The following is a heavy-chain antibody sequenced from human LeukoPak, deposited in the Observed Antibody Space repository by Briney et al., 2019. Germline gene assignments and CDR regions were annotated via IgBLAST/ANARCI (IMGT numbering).Heavy chain of an antibody. D-gene: IGHD3-22*01. J-gene: IGHJ3*02. Sequence: GGSLRLSCAASGFTFSNAWMNWVRQAPGKGLEWVGRLKSKSDGGTTDYAAPVKGRFTISRDDSKNTLFLQMNSLKTEDTAVYYCTTDRGLYDSSGYYYFATDIWGQGTMVTVSS. CDR1: GFTFSNAW. CDR3: TTDRGLYDSSGYYYFATDI. CDR2: LKSKSDGGTT. V-gene: IGHV3-15*01.